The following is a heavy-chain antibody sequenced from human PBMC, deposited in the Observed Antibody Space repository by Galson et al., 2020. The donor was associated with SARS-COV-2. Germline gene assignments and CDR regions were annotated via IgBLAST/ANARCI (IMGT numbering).Heavy chain of an antibody. Sequence: GGSLRLSCAASGFTFSSYAMSWVRQAPGKGLEWVSAISGSGGSTYYADSVKGRFTISRDNSKNTLYLQMNSLRAEDTAVYYCAKAPTQGRYFDWLLFYYWGQGTLVTVSS. CDR1: GFTFSSYA. J-gene: IGHJ4*02. D-gene: IGHD3-9*01. CDR2: ISGSGGST. CDR3: AKAPTQGRYFDWLLFYY. V-gene: IGHV3-23*01.